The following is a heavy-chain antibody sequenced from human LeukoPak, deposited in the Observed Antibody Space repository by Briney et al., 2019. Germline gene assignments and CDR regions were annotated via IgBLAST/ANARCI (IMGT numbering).Heavy chain of an antibody. Sequence: TGGSLGLSCAASGFTVSSNYMSWVRQAPGKGLEWVSVIYSGGSTYYADSVKGRFTISRDNSKNTLYLQMNSLRAEDTAVYYCASGSAASFDYWGQGTLVTVSS. CDR2: IYSGGST. CDR1: GFTVSSNY. J-gene: IGHJ4*02. CDR3: ASGSAASFDY. D-gene: IGHD2-2*01. V-gene: IGHV3-53*01.